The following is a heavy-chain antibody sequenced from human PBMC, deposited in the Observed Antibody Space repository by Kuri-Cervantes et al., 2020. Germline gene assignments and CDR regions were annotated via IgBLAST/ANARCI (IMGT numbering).Heavy chain of an antibody. CDR1: GFTFDDYA. D-gene: IGHD3-3*01. V-gene: IGHV3-23*01. CDR3: ASGYDFWSVYQNYFSS. J-gene: IGHJ4*02. CDR2: ISGNGGGT. Sequence: GESLKISCAASGFTFDDYAMHWVRQAPGKGLEWVSGISGNGGGTYYADSVKGRFTISRDNSKNTLYLQMNSLRAEDTAVYYCASGYDFWSVYQNYFSSWGQGTVVTVSS.